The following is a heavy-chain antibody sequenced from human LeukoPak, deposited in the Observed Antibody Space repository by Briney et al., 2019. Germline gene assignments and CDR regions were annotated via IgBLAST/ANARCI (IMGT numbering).Heavy chain of an antibody. J-gene: IGHJ4*02. D-gene: IGHD2-15*01. CDR2: IYPGDSDT. CDR3: WSGCSGGSCYK. Sequence: GESLKISFNGSGYRFTSYWIGWVRPMPGKGLEWMGIIYPGDSDTRYSPSFQGQVTISADKSISNAYLQWSRLKAPGPALYFRWSGCSGGSCYKWGQGTLVTVSS. CDR1: GYRFTSYW. V-gene: IGHV5-51*01.